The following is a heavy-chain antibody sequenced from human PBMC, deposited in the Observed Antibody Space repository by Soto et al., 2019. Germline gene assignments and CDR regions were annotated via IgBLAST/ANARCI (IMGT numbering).Heavy chain of an antibody. Sequence: PSQTLSLTCAISGDSVSSNSAAWNWIRQSPSRGLEWLGRTYYRSKWYNDYAVSVKSRITINPDTSKNQFSLQLNSVTPEDTAVYYCARDRLTAMGTTYYYYGMDVWGPGTTVTVSS. J-gene: IGHJ6*02. CDR1: GDSVSSNSAA. CDR3: ARDRLTAMGTTYYYYGMDV. D-gene: IGHD5-18*01. CDR2: TYYRSKWYN. V-gene: IGHV6-1*01.